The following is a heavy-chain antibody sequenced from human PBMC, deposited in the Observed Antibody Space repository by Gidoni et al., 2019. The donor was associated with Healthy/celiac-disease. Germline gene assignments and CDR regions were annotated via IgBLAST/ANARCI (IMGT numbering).Heavy chain of an antibody. CDR2: ISGSGGST. CDR3: AKNLVVVAATGGDY. J-gene: IGHJ4*02. CDR1: GFTFSSYA. D-gene: IGHD2-15*01. V-gene: IGHV3-23*01. Sequence: EVQLLESGGGLVQPGGSLRLSCAASGFTFSSYAMGWVRQAPGKGVEGVSAISGSGGSTYYADSVKGRFTISRDNSKNTLYLQMNSLRAEDTAVYYCAKNLVVVAATGGDYWGQGTLVTVSS.